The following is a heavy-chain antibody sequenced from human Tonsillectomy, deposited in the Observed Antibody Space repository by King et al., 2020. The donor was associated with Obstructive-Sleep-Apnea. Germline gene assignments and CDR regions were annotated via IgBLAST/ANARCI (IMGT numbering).Heavy chain of an antibody. CDR2: FSWNTGSM. CDR1: GFTFDDYA. D-gene: IGHD3-22*01. V-gene: IGHV3-9*01. J-gene: IGHJ4*02. CDR3: AKDKSAYYYDSIGYSFFDY. Sequence: VQLVESGGGLVQPGRSLRLSCAASGFTFDDYAMHWVRQAPGKGLEWVSGFSWNTGSMGYVDSVKGRFTISRDNAKNSLYLQMNSLRAEDPALYYCAKDKSAYYYDSIGYSFFDYWGQGALVTVSS.